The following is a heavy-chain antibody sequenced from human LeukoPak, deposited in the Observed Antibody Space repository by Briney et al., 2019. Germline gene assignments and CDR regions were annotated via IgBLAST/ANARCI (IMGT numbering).Heavy chain of an antibody. CDR3: ARNSRYSSSYHAFDI. V-gene: IGHV4-34*01. D-gene: IGHD6-13*01. CDR1: GGSFNGYY. J-gene: IGHJ3*02. CDR2: INHSGST. Sequence: PSETLSLTCAVYGGSFNGYYWTWIRQPPGKGLEWIGEINHSGSTYYNPSLKSRVTISVDTSKNQFSLKLSSVTAADTAVYYCARNSRYSSSYHAFDIWGQGTMVTVSS.